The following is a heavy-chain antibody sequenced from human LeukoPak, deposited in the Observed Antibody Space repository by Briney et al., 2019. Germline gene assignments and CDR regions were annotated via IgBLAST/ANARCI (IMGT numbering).Heavy chain of an antibody. D-gene: IGHD5-18*01. J-gene: IGHJ4*02. Sequence: GASVKVSCKASVGTFSSYAISWVRQAPGQGLEWMGRIIPILGIANYAQKFQGRVTITANKSTSTAYMELCSLRSEDTAVYYGARVSGRDSYGPQFDYWGQGTLVTVSS. CDR1: VGTFSSYA. CDR3: ARVSGRDSYGPQFDY. CDR2: IIPILGIA. V-gene: IGHV1-69*04.